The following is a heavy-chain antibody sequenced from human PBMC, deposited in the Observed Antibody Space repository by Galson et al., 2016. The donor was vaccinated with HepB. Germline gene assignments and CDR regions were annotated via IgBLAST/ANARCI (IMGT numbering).Heavy chain of an antibody. CDR3: ARGVAVYLVRGVSWFDP. D-gene: IGHD3-10*01. CDR2: IIPIFGTA. CDR1: RGIFSNYA. Sequence: SVKVSCKASRGIFSNYAISWVRQAPGQGLEWMGGIIPIFGTANYAQKFQGRVTITADGSTSTAYMELSSLRSEDTAVYYCARGVAVYLVRGVSWFDPWGQGTLVTVSS. J-gene: IGHJ5*02. V-gene: IGHV1-69*13.